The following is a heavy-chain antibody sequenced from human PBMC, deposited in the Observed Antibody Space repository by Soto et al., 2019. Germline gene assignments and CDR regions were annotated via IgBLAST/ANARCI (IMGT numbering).Heavy chain of an antibody. CDR3: AREARAGTSFDY. J-gene: IGHJ4*02. CDR1: GFTFSSYA. D-gene: IGHD1-1*01. V-gene: IGHV3-30-3*01. Sequence: GSLRLSCAASGFTFSSYAMHWVRQAPGKGLEWVAVISYDGSNKYYADSVKGRFTISRDNSKNTLYLQMNSLRAEDTAVYYCAREARAGTSFDYWGQGTLVTVSS. CDR2: ISYDGSNK.